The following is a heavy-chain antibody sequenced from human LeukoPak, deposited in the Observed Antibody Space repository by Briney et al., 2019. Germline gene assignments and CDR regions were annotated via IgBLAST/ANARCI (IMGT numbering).Heavy chain of an antibody. CDR2: IYYTGST. CDR1: GDSITSYY. CDR3: AGQWLVSGYFDY. J-gene: IGHJ4*02. Sequence: SETLSLTCTVSGDSITSYYWSWIRHPPGKGLEWIGYIYYTGSTNYNPSLKSRVTISVDTSKNQFSLKLSSVTAADTAVYYCAGQWLVSGYFDYWGQGTLVTVSS. V-gene: IGHV4-59*08. D-gene: IGHD6-19*01.